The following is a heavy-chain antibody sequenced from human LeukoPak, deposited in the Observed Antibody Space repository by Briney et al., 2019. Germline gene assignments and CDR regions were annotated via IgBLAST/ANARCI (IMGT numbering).Heavy chain of an antibody. J-gene: IGHJ6*03. V-gene: IGHV4-39*01. D-gene: IGHD6-13*01. CDR1: VGSISSSSYY. CDR2: IYYSGST. CDR3: ARGRAAGYYYYYYMDV. Sequence: SETLSLTCTVSVGSISSSSYYWGGIRHPPGKGLEGMGRIYYSGSTYYNPSLKSRVTISVDTSKNQFSLKLSSVTAADTAVYYCARGRAAGYYYYYYMDVWGKGTTVTVSS.